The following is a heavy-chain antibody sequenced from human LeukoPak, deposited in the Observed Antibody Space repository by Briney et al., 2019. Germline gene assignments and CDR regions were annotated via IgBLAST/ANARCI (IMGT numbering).Heavy chain of an antibody. CDR2: INHSGST. D-gene: IGHD3-10*01. J-gene: IGHJ6*03. Sequence: SETLSLTCAVYGGSFSGYYWSWIRQPPGKGLEWIGEINHSGSTNYNPSLKSRVTISVDTSKNQFSLKLSSVTAADTAVYYCARVGGGLVRGGKYYYYYYMDVWGKGTTVTISS. CDR3: ARVGGGLVRGGKYYYYYYMDV. V-gene: IGHV4-34*01. CDR1: GGSFSGYY.